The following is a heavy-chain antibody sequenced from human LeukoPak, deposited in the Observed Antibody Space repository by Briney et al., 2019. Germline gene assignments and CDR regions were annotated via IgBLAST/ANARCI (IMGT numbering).Heavy chain of an antibody. V-gene: IGHV3-21*01. D-gene: IGHD4/OR15-4a*01. J-gene: IGHJ4*02. CDR3: ARTYVSSTIAMGY. CDR2: ITSSSSYI. Sequence: GGSLRLSCAASGFSFSSYSMNWVRQAPGKGLEWVSSITSSSSYIYYADSVKGRFTISRGNAKNSLYLQMNSLRAEDTAVYYCARTYVSSTIAMGYWGQGTLVSVSS. CDR1: GFSFSSYS.